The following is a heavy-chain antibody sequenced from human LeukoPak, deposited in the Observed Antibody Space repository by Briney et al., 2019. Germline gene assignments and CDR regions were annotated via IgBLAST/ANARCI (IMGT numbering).Heavy chain of an antibody. J-gene: IGHJ4*02. Sequence: GGSLRLSCAAPEFSVNSPYMGWVRQAPGRGMEWLSTIYSGGATHYAASAKGRFIISRDIFQNTLFLQLNSLRDEDTAVYHCARGFGELYFGFWGQGILVIVSS. D-gene: IGHD3-10*01. CDR3: ARGFGELYFGF. CDR1: EFSVNSPY. CDR2: IYSGGAT. V-gene: IGHV3-66*01.